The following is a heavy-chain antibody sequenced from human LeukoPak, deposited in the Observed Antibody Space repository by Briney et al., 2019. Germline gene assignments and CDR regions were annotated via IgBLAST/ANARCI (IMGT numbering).Heavy chain of an antibody. V-gene: IGHV4-4*09. CDR2: IYTSGST. Sequence: SETLSLTCTVSGGSISSYYWSWIRQPPGKGLEWIGYIYTSGSTNYNPSLKSRVTISVDTSKNQFSLKLSSVTAADTAVYYCARLGGGSYDADFDYWGQGTLVTVSS. J-gene: IGHJ4*02. CDR1: GGSISSYY. D-gene: IGHD1-26*01. CDR3: ARLGGGSYDADFDY.